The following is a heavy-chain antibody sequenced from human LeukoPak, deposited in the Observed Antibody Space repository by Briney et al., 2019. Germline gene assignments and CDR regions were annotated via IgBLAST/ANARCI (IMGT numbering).Heavy chain of an antibody. D-gene: IGHD2-2*03. J-gene: IGHJ3*01. V-gene: IGHV3-11*01. CDR1: GFTFSDYS. Sequence: GGSLRLSCTASGFTFSDYSLSWIRQSPGKGLEWISYITSGGGSIFYADFAEGRFTISRDNAENSLYLQLNSLRDEDTAVYYCARWIDGFDVWGQGTMVTVSS. CDR2: ITSGGGSI. CDR3: ARWIDGFDV.